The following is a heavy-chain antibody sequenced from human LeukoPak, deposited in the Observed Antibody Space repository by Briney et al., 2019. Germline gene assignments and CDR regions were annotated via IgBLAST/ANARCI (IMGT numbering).Heavy chain of an antibody. CDR1: GYTLTELS. J-gene: IGHJ4*02. Sequence: ASVKVSCKVSGYTLTELSMHWVRQAPGQGLEWMGIINPSGGSTSYALKFQGRVTMTRDMSTSTVYMELSSLRSEDTAVYYCAREAPGGVVGFDYWGQGTLVTVSS. CDR3: AREAPGGVVGFDY. CDR2: INPSGGST. D-gene: IGHD2-15*01. V-gene: IGHV1-46*01.